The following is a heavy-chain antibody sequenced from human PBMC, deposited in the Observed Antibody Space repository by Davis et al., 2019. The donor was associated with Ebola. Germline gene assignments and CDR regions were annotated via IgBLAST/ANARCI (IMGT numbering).Heavy chain of an antibody. CDR2: INPNSGGT. V-gene: IGHV1-2*06. Sequence: ASVKVSCKASGYTFTGYYMHWARQAPGQALEWMGRINPNSGGTNYAQKFPGRVTMTRDTSISTAYMELSRLRSDDTAVYYWARASEELREDYWGQGTLVTVSS. CDR3: ARASEELREDY. CDR1: GYTFTGYY. J-gene: IGHJ4*02. D-gene: IGHD1-7*01.